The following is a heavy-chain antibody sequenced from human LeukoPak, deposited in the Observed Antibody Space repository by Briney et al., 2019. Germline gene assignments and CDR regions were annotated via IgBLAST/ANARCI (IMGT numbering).Heavy chain of an antibody. V-gene: IGHV4-59*11. CDR1: TDSFSSHY. D-gene: IGHD4-17*01. CDR3: ARDVVTVTKGFDI. J-gene: IGHJ3*02. CDR2: ISYIGST. Sequence: SETLSLTCAVSTDSFSSHYWTWIRQPPGKGLEWIGYISYIGSTNYNHSLKSRVTISIDTSKNQFSLKLSSVTAVDTAVYYCARDVVTVTKGFDIWGQGTMVSVSS.